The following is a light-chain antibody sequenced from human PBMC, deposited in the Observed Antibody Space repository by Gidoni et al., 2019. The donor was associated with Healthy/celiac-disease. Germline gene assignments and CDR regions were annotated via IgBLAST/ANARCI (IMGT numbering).Light chain of an antibody. Sequence: QSALTQPASVSGSPGQSITISCPVPPSDVGGYNYVSWYQQHPGKAPKRMIYDVSNRPSGVSNRFAGPKSGNTASLTISGLQAEDEADYYCSSYTISSTLEVFGTGTKVTVL. CDR3: SSYTISSTLEV. CDR1: PSDVGGYNY. J-gene: IGLJ1*01. CDR2: DVS. V-gene: IGLV2-14*01.